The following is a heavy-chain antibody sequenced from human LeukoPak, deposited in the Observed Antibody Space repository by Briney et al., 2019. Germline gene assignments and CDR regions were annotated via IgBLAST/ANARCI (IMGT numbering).Heavy chain of an antibody. CDR2: IYYSGST. CDR1: GGSISSYY. J-gene: IGHJ4*02. CDR3: ARHGGAPLPIVVVPAAIGGFDY. Sequence: SETLSLTCTVSGGSISSYYWSWIRQPPGKGLEWIGYIYYSGSTNYNPSLKSRVTISVDTSKNQFSLKLSSVTAADTAVYYCARHGGAPLPIVVVPAAIGGFDYWGQGTLVTVSS. V-gene: IGHV4-59*01. D-gene: IGHD2-2*02.